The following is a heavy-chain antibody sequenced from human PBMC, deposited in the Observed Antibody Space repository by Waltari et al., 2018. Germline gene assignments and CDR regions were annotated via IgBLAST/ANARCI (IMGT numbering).Heavy chain of an antibody. J-gene: IGHJ5*02. CDR3: ARAVAGPPWWFDP. D-gene: IGHD6-19*01. V-gene: IGHV3-33*01. Sequence: QVQLVESGGGVVQPGRSLRLSCAASGFTFSSYGMHWVRQAPGKGLEWVAVIWYDGSNKYYADSVKGRFTISRDNSKNTLYLQMNSLRAEDTAVYYCARAVAGPPWWFDPWGQGTLVTVSS. CDR1: GFTFSSYG. CDR2: IWYDGSNK.